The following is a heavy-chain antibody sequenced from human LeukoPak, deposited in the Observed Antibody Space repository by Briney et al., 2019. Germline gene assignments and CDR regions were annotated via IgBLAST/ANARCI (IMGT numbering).Heavy chain of an antibody. V-gene: IGHV3-30*02. CDR2: IRYDRSNK. CDR1: GFSSSSYG. Sequence: GGSLRLSCAASGFSSSSYGMHWVRQAPGKGLEWVAFIRYDRSNKYYADSVKGRFTISRDNSKNTLYLQMNSLRAEDTAMYYCAKGERPLSEDYWGQGTLVTVSS. CDR3: AKGERPLSEDY. J-gene: IGHJ4*02.